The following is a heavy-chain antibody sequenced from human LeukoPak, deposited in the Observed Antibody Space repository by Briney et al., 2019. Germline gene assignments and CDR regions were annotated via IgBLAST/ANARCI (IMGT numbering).Heavy chain of an antibody. CDR3: ARNSSSGGGYFDY. J-gene: IGHJ4*02. CDR1: GGSISSSSYY. Sequence: KTSETLSLTCTVSGGSISSSSYYWGWIRQPPGKGLEWIGSIYYSGSTYYNPSLKSRVTTSVDTSKNQFSLKLSSVTAADTAVYYSARNSSSGGGYFDYWGQGTLVTVSS. V-gene: IGHV4-39*01. D-gene: IGHD6-6*01. CDR2: IYYSGST.